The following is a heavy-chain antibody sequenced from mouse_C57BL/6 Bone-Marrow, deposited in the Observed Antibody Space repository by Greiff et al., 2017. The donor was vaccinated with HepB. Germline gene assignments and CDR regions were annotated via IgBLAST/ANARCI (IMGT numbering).Heavy chain of an antibody. CDR3: ARHGGGFDV. J-gene: IGHJ1*03. V-gene: IGHV5-17*01. CDR1: GFTFSDDG. CDR2: ISSGSSTI. Sequence: VQLKESGGGLVKPGGSLKLSCAASGFTFSDDGMHWVRQAPEKGLEWVAYISSGSSTIYYADTVKGRFTISRDNAKNTLFLQMTSLRSEDTAMYYCARHGGGFDVWGTGTTVTVSS.